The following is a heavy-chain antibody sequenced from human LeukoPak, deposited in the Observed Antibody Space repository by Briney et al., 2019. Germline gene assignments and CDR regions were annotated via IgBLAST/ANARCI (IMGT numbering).Heavy chain of an antibody. D-gene: IGHD6-13*01. Sequence: SETLSLTCTVSGGSIRSYYWSWIRQPPGKGLEWIGYIYYSGSTNYNPSLKSRVTISVDTSKKQFSLRLSSVTAADTAVYYCARINYSRSYDYWYFDHWGRGTLVTVSS. CDR3: ARINYSRSYDYWYFDH. CDR2: IYYSGST. V-gene: IGHV4-59*01. J-gene: IGHJ2*01. CDR1: GGSIRSYY.